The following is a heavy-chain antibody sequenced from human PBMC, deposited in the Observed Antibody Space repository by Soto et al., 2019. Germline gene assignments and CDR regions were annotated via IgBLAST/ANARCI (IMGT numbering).Heavy chain of an antibody. Sequence: PEALSLTCALSGASVSMSNWWCGVRQPPGKALEWLGEIFYSGRTKYNPSLNSRVNIPADQSRNHLCLRRSSVTAADTAGQYFVHHGGEPYYHYSWGEG. CDR2: IFYSGRT. CDR1: GASVSMSNW. CDR3: VHHGGEPYYHYS. J-gene: IGHJ5*01. V-gene: IGHV4-4*03. D-gene: IGHD1-26*01.